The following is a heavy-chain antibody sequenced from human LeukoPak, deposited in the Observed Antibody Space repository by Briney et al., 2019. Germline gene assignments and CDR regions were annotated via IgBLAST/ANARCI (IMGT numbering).Heavy chain of an antibody. CDR3: ARGACSGGSCYYWFDP. CDR1: GYIFTNYW. D-gene: IGHD2-15*01. Sequence: GESLKISCKGSGYIFTNYWIAWVRQMPGKGLEWMGIIYPGDSDTRYSPSFQGQVTISADKSISTAYMELSSLRSEDTAVYYCARGACSGGSCYYWFDPWGQGTLVTVSS. V-gene: IGHV5-51*01. J-gene: IGHJ5*02. CDR2: IYPGDSDT.